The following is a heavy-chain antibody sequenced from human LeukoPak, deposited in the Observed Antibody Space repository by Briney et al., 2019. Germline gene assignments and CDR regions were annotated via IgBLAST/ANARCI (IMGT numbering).Heavy chain of an antibody. CDR3: AREVPPRHAFDI. Sequence: ASVKVSCKASGYTFTSYGISWVRQAPGQGREWMGWISAYNGNTNYAQKLQGRVTMTTDTSTSTAYMELRSLRSDDTAVYYCAREVPPRHAFDIWGQGTMVTVSS. CDR1: GYTFTSYG. V-gene: IGHV1-18*01. J-gene: IGHJ3*02. CDR2: ISAYNGNT.